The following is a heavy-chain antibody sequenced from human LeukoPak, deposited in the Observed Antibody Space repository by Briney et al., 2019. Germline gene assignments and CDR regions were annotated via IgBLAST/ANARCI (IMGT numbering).Heavy chain of an antibody. CDR2: IYYRGST. D-gene: IGHD6-13*01. V-gene: IGHV4-39*01. CDR3: ARHGAYSSSWWTPLIDY. Sequence: PSETLSLTCTVSGGSISSSSYYWGWIRQPPGKGLEWIGSIYYRGSTYYNPSLKSRVTISVNTSKNQFSLKLSSVTAADTAVYYCARHGAYSSSWWTPLIDYWGQGTLVTVSS. J-gene: IGHJ4*02. CDR1: GGSISSSSYY.